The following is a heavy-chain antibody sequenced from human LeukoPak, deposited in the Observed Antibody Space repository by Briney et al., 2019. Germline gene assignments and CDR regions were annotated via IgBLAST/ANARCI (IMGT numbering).Heavy chain of an antibody. J-gene: IGHJ4*02. CDR2: INPTGGGT. D-gene: IGHD6-6*01. CDR3: ARTAARRFDY. CDR1: GYTFPSYF. Sequence: ASVKVSCKASGYTFPSYFMHWVRQAPGQGLEWMGIINPTGGGTTYAQKFQGRVTMTRDTSTSTVYMELSSLRSDDTAVYYCARTAARRFDYWGQGTLVTVSS. V-gene: IGHV1-46*01.